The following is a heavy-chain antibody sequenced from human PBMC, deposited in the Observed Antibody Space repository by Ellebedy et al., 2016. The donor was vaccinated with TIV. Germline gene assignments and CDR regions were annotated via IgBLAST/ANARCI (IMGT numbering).Heavy chain of an antibody. CDR1: GGSFSGYY. Sequence: SETLSLXXAVYGGSFSGYYWSWIRKPPGKGLEWIGSIYHSGSTYYNPSLKSRVTISVDTSKNQFSLKLSSVTAADTAVYYCARSGGYCSSTSCSYYFDYWGQGTLVTVSS. V-gene: IGHV4-34*01. J-gene: IGHJ4*02. CDR2: IYHSGST. CDR3: ARSGGYCSSTSCSYYFDY. D-gene: IGHD2-2*03.